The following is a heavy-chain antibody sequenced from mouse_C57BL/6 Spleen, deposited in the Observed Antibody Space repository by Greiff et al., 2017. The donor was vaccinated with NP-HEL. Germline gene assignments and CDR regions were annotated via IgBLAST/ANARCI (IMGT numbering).Heavy chain of an antibody. D-gene: IGHD2-3*01. CDR3: ARSWLLPYYYAMDY. J-gene: IGHJ4*01. CDR1: GYAFSSSW. Sequence: QVQLKQSGPELVKPGASVKISCKASGYAFSSSWMNWVKQRPGKGLEWIGRIYPGDGDTNYNGKFKGKATLTADKSSSTAYMQLSSLTSEDSAVYFCARSWLLPYYYAMDYWGQGTSVTVSS. V-gene: IGHV1-82*01. CDR2: IYPGDGDT.